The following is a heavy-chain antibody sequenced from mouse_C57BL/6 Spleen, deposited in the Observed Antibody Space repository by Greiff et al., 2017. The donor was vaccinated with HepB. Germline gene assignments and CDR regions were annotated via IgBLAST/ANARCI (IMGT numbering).Heavy chain of an antibody. D-gene: IGHD1-1*01. CDR1: GYTFTSYW. CDR3: ARSGGCCSSYDYFDY. J-gene: IGHJ2*01. V-gene: IGHV1-53*01. Sequence: QVQLQQPGTELVKPGASVKLSCKASGYTFTSYWMHWVKQRPGQGLEWIGNINPSNGGTNYNEKFKSKATMTVDKSSSTAYMQLSSLTSGDSAVDYCARSGGCCSSYDYFDYWGQGTTVTVSS. CDR2: INPSNGGT.